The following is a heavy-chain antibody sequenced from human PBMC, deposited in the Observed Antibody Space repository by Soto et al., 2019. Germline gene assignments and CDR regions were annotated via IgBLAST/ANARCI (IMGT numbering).Heavy chain of an antibody. CDR3: VTVLPHANSWFDY. CDR2: IYYSGST. Sequence: PSETLSLTCTVSGGSISSSSYYWGWIRQPPGKGLEWIGSIYYSGSTYYNPSLKSRVTISVDTSKNQFSLKLSSVTAADTGVYYCVTVLPHANSWFDYWGQGTPVTVSS. V-gene: IGHV4-39*01. J-gene: IGHJ4*02. D-gene: IGHD2-2*01. CDR1: GGSISSSSYY.